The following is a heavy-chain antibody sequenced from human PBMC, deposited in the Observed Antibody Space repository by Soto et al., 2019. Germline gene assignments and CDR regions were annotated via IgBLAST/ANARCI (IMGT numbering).Heavy chain of an antibody. CDR3: ARAGFGSPFDY. J-gene: IGHJ4*02. D-gene: IGHD3-16*01. CDR2: IGTAGDT. Sequence: EVQLVESGGGLVQPGGSLRLSCAASGFTFGSYDMHWVRQATGKGLEWVSAIGTAGDTYYPGSVKGRFTISRENAKNSLYLQMNSLRAGDTAVYYCARAGFGSPFDYWGQGTLVTVSA. V-gene: IGHV3-13*01. CDR1: GFTFGSYD.